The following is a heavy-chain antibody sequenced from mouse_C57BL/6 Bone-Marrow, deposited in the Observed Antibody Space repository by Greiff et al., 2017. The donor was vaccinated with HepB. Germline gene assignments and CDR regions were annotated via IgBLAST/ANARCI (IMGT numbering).Heavy chain of an antibody. J-gene: IGHJ4*01. Sequence: QVQLQQSGPGLVQPSQRLSITCTVPGFSLTSYGVHWVRQSPGKGLEWLGVIWRGGSTDYNAAFMSRLSITKDNSKSQVFFKMNSLQADDTAIYYCATLYYGSSPYYAMDYWGQGTSVTVSS. CDR1: GFSLTSYG. D-gene: IGHD1-1*01. CDR2: IWRGGST. CDR3: ATLYYGSSPYYAMDY. V-gene: IGHV2-5*01.